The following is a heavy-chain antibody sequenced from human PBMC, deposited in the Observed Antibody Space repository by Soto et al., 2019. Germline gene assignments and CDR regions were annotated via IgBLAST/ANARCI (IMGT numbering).Heavy chain of an antibody. D-gene: IGHD5-12*01. Sequence: QVQLVESGGGVVQPGRSLRLSCAASGFTFSNYGMHWVRQAPGKGLEWVAVISYDGSNKYYADSVKGRFTISRDNSKNTLYLQMNSLRAEDTAVYYCAKDRGYADLRLGYGMDVWGQGTTVTVSS. V-gene: IGHV3-30*18. J-gene: IGHJ6*02. CDR1: GFTFSNYG. CDR3: AKDRGYADLRLGYGMDV. CDR2: ISYDGSNK.